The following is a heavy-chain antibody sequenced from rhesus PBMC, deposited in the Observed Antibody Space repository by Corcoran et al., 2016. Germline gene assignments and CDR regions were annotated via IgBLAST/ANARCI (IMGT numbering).Heavy chain of an antibody. CDR3: ARRVSGRVMYRFDV. J-gene: IGHJ5-1*01. Sequence: QVQLQESGPGLVKPSETLSLTCAVSGYSISSGYGWSWIRQPPGKGLEWIGYIGVSSGSPTYNPSLKLRVTISKAPSKNQFSLQLSSVTAADTAVYYCARRVSGRVMYRFDVWGPGVLVTVSS. D-gene: IGHD6-25*01. CDR2: IGVSSGSP. V-gene: IGHV4-127*01. CDR1: GYSISSGYG.